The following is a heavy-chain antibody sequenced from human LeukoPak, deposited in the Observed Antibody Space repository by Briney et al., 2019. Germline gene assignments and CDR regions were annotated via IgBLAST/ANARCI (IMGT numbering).Heavy chain of an antibody. CDR2: IWYDGSNK. CDR3: ASWGPLTCPRYFDY. V-gene: IGHV3-33*01. D-gene: IGHD3-16*01. Sequence: PGGSLRLSCAASGFTFSSYGMHWVRQAPGKGLEWVAVIWYDGSNKYYADSVKGRFTISRDNSKNTLYLQMNSLRAEDTAVYYCASWGPLTCPRYFDYWGQGTLVTVSS. J-gene: IGHJ4*02. CDR1: GFTFSSYG.